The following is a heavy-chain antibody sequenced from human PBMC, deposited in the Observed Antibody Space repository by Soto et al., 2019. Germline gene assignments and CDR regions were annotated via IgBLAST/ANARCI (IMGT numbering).Heavy chain of an antibody. CDR1: GGSISSSSYY. J-gene: IGHJ6*02. CDR2: IYYSGST. V-gene: IGHV4-39*01. Sequence: SETLSLTSTVSGGSISSSSYYWGWIRQPPGKGLEWIGSIYYSGSTYYNPSLKSRVTISVNTSKNQFSLKLSSVTAADTAVYYCASERGYSYGYGGYYYGMDVWGQGTTVTVSS. CDR3: ASERGYSYGYGGYYYGMDV. D-gene: IGHD5-18*01.